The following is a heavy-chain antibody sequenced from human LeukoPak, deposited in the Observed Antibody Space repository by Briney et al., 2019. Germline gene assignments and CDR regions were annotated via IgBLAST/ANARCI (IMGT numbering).Heavy chain of an antibody. Sequence: GGSLRLSCAASGFTFSMFSMNWVRQAPGKGLEWISYISSSSSTIHYADSVKGRFTISRDNAKKSLYLQMSSLRAEDTALYFCVRDSYCGGDCYLLHDLWGQGTLVAVSS. D-gene: IGHD2-21*02. CDR2: ISSSSSTI. J-gene: IGHJ4*02. V-gene: IGHV3-48*01. CDR3: VRDSYCGGDCYLLHDL. CDR1: GFTFSMFS.